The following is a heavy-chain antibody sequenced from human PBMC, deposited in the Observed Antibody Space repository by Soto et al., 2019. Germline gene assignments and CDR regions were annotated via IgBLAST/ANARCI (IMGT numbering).Heavy chain of an antibody. Sequence: SETLSLTYTVSGGSISHYYWRWIRQSPGKGLEWIGYAYYSGSTDYNPSLKSRVTMSVDTSKNQVSLKLNSVTTADTAVYYCARDRSTYGGGGTGEVKENWFDPWGPGTLVTVSS. J-gene: IGHJ5*02. CDR3: ARDRSTYGGGGTGEVKENWFDP. CDR2: AYYSGST. CDR1: GGSISHYY. D-gene: IGHD2-8*01. V-gene: IGHV4-59*01.